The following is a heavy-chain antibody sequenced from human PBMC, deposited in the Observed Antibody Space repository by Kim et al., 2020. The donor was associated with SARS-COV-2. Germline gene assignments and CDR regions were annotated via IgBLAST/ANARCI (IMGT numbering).Heavy chain of an antibody. Sequence: NYAQKFQERVTITRDMSTSTAYMELSSLRSEDTAVYYCAAAQYSSSWYGHWGQGTLVTVSS. D-gene: IGHD6-13*01. J-gene: IGHJ5*02. V-gene: IGHV1-58*01. CDR3: AAAQYSSSWYGH.